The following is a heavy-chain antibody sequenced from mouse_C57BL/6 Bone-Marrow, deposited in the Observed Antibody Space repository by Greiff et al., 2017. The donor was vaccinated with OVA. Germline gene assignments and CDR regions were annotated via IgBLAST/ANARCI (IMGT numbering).Heavy chain of an antibody. CDR1: GFTFSSYG. CDR3: ARQNRFYYGSRDWYFDV. CDR2: ISSGGSYT. Sequence: DVKLVESGGDLVKPGGSLKLSCAASGFTFSSYGMSWVRQTPDKRLAWVATISSGGSYTYYPDSVKGRFTISRDNAKNTLYLQMRSLKSEDTAMYYCARQNRFYYGSRDWYFDVWGTGTTVTVSS. V-gene: IGHV5-6*02. D-gene: IGHD1-1*01. J-gene: IGHJ1*03.